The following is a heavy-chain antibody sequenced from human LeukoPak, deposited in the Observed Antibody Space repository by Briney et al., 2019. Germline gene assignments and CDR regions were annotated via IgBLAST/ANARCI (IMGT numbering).Heavy chain of an antibody. D-gene: IGHD3-10*01. Sequence: SETLSLTCTVSGGSISSSSYYWGWIRQPPGNGLEWIGSIYYSGSTYYNPPLKSRVTISVDTSKNQFSLKLSSVTAADTAVYYCAGELWFGELLYDYWGQGTLVTVSS. CDR2: IYYSGST. V-gene: IGHV4-39*02. CDR3: AGELWFGELLYDY. CDR1: GGSISSSSYY. J-gene: IGHJ4*02.